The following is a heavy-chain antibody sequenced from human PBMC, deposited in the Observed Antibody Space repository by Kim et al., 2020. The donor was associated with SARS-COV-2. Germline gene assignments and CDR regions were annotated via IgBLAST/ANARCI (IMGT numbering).Heavy chain of an antibody. V-gene: IGHV3-9*01. CDR1: GFTFGDYA. D-gene: IGHD2-2*01. CDR2: ISWNSGDI. Sequence: GGSLRLSCAASGFTFGDYAMHWVRQAPGKGPEWVAHISWNSGDIEYADSVKGRFTVSRDNAKKSLYLQMNSLRPEDTAFYYCARDCSANCRFDYWGQGTL. CDR3: ARDCSANCRFDY. J-gene: IGHJ4*02.